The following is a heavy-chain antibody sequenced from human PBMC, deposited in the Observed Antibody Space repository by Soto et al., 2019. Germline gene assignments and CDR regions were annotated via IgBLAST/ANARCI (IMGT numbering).Heavy chain of an antibody. Sequence: PGGSLRLSCAASDFPLSTYPMNWVRQAPGKGLEWVSSISSSNSYIYYADSVKGRFAISRDNAKNSLHLQMNSLSAEDTAFYYCVKDESINWYSGHFRHWGQGTLVTVSS. CDR3: VKDESINWYSGHFRH. CDR1: DFPLSTYP. D-gene: IGHD6-13*01. J-gene: IGHJ1*01. V-gene: IGHV3-21*04. CDR2: ISSSNSYI.